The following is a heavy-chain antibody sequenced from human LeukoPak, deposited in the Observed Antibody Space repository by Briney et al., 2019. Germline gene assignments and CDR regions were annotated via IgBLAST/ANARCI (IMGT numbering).Heavy chain of an antibody. Sequence: GGSLRLSCAAAGISFTDHWLNWVRQAPGKGLVCVSRISSDGGATNYADSVKGRFTISRDNAKNTLYLQMNSLGVEDTAVYYCGRDAVVGSGSIDYWGQGVLVTVSS. J-gene: IGHJ4*02. CDR3: GRDAVVGSGSIDY. D-gene: IGHD3-10*01. CDR1: GISFTDHW. CDR2: ISSDGGAT. V-gene: IGHV3-74*01.